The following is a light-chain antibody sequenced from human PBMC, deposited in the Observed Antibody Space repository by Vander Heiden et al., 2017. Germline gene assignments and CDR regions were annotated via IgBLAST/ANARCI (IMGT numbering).Light chain of an antibody. Sequence: DIQMTQYPSSLSASVGDRVTLTCRASQGIARWLAWYQQKPGKPPKSLIYAASTLLSGVPSRFSGSGSGTDFTLTITSLQPEDFATYYRQQYHTYPLTFGGGTKVEIK. J-gene: IGKJ4*01. V-gene: IGKV1D-16*01. CDR2: AAS. CDR3: QQYHTYPLT. CDR1: QGIARW.